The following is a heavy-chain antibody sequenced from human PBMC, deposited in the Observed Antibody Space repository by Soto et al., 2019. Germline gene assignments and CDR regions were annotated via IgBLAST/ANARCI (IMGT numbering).Heavy chain of an antibody. CDR3: ARSPNYPDAFDI. V-gene: IGHV4-59*01. Sequence: XETRSLPCIVAGCSINSYCKSWIRQPPGKGLEWIGYIYYSGSTNYNPSLKSRVTISVDTSKNQFSLKLSSVAAADTAVYYCARSPNYPDAFDIWGQGSMVTVSS. D-gene: IGHD4-4*01. CDR2: IYYSGST. J-gene: IGHJ3*02. CDR1: GCSINSYC.